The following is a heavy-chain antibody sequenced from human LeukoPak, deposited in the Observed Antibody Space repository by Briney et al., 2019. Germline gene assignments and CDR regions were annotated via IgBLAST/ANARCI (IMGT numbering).Heavy chain of an antibody. CDR3: ARREEGYRYGPNWLDP. CDR2: ISSSSSYI. J-gene: IGHJ5*02. D-gene: IGHD5-18*01. CDR1: GFTFSSYS. Sequence: GGSLRLSCAASGFTFSSYSMNWVRQAPGKGLEWVSSISSSSSYIYYADSVKGRFTISRDNAKNSLYLQMNSLRAEDTAVYYCARREEGYRYGPNWLDPWGQGTLVTVSS. V-gene: IGHV3-21*01.